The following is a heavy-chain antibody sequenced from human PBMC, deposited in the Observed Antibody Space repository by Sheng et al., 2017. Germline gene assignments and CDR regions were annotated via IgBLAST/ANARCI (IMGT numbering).Heavy chain of an antibody. J-gene: IGHJ4*02. CDR2: ISNDGTNK. CDR1: GFSFSSYG. D-gene: IGHD3-22*01. V-gene: IGHV3-30*18. Sequence: VQLVESGGGVIQPGRSLRLSCAASGFSFSSYGMHWVRQAPGKGLEWVAVISNDGTNKYYADSVKGRFTISRDNSKNTLYLQMNSLRVEDTAVYYCAKVQYYDSSGYLDYWGQGTLVTVSS. CDR3: AKVQYYDSSGYLDY.